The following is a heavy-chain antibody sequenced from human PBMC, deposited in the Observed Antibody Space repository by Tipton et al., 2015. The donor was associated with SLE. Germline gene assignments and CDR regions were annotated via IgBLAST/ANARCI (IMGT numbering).Heavy chain of an antibody. CDR3: ATVWDSYNGYLHL. D-gene: IGHD5-24*01. J-gene: IGHJ2*01. CDR1: GFTFSTFL. V-gene: IGHV3-7*01. CDR2: IKKDGSEK. Sequence: SLRLSCAASGFTFSTFLMTWVRQAPGKGLEWVANIKKDGSEKYYVDSVKGRFTISRDNAKNSLYLQMNSLRAEDTAVYYCATVWDSYNGYLHLWGRGTLVTVSS.